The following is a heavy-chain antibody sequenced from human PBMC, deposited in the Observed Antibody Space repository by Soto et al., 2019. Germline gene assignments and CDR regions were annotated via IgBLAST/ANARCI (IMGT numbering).Heavy chain of an antibody. D-gene: IGHD3-22*01. CDR2: IYYSGST. J-gene: IGHJ4*02. CDR3: ARGRTYYYDSSGYYTYYFDY. CDR1: GGSISSGGYY. Sequence: PSETLSLTCTVSGGSISSGGYYWSWIRQHPGKGPEWIGYIYYSGSTYYNPSLKSRVTISVDTSKNQFSLKLSSVTAADTAVYYCARGRTYYYDSSGYYTYYFDYWGQGTLVTVSS. V-gene: IGHV4-31*03.